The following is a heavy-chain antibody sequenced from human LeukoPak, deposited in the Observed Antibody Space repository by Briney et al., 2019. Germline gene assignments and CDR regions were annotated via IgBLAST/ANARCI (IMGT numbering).Heavy chain of an antibody. Sequence: SETLSLTCTVSGASISRYYWSWIRQPPGKGLEWIGYIHYSGGTNYNASLKSRVAMSLDTSKNQFSLKLTSLTAADTAVYYCAKGGKGFPLGLRFDSWGQGTLVSVSS. CDR1: GASISRYY. CDR2: IHYSGGT. J-gene: IGHJ4*02. CDR3: AKGGKGFPLGLRFDS. D-gene: IGHD2-21*01. V-gene: IGHV4-59*01.